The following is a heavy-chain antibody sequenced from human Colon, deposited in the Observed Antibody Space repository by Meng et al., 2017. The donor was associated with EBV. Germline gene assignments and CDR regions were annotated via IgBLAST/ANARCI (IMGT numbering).Heavy chain of an antibody. CDR3: ARERGGVTRDFDS. J-gene: IGHJ4*02. CDR1: GGSISSGGYY. D-gene: IGHD3-16*01. Sequence: QVELPESGPGLVKPSQTLSLTCTVSGGSISSGGYYWSWIRQHPGKGLEWIGYIYYSGSTYYNPSLKSRVTISVDTSKNQFSLKLSSVTAADTAIYYCARERGGVTRDFDSWGQGALVTVSS. CDR2: IYYSGST. V-gene: IGHV4-31*03.